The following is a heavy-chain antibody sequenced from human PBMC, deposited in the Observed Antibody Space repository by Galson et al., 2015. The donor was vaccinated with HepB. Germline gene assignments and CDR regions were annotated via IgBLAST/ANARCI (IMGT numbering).Heavy chain of an antibody. J-gene: IGHJ5*02. CDR2: IYYSGST. Sequence: TLSLTCAVSGGSISSGGYYWSWIRQHPGKGLEWIGYIYYSGSTYYNPSLKSRVTISVDTSKNQFSLKLSSVTAADTAVYYCARDRTRGDFRSGWFDPWGQGTLVTVSS. V-gene: IGHV4-31*11. CDR3: ARDRTRGDFRSGWFDP. CDR1: GGSISSGGYY. D-gene: IGHD2-21*02.